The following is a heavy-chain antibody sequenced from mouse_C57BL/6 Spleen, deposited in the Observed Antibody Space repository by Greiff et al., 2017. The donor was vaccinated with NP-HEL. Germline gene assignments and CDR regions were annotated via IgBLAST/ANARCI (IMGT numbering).Heavy chain of an antibody. V-gene: IGHV1-61*01. CDR2: IYPSDSET. Sequence: QVQLQQPGAELVRPGSSVKLSCKASGYTFTSYWMDWVKQRPGQGLEWIGNIYPSDSETHYNQKFKDKATLTVDKSSSTAYMQLSSLTSEDSAVYYCARNRNYGYAMDYWGQGTSVTVSS. D-gene: IGHD2-1*01. J-gene: IGHJ4*01. CDR1: GYTFTSYW. CDR3: ARNRNYGYAMDY.